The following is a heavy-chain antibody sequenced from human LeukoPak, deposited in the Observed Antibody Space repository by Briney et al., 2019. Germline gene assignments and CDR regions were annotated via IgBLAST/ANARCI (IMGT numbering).Heavy chain of an antibody. Sequence: PPETLSLTCTVSGGTISSSSYYWGWIRQPPGKGLEWIGSIYYSGSTCYNPSLKSRVTISVDTSKNQFSLKLSSMTAADTAVYYCASGWELRRGDAFDIWGQGTMVTVSS. CDR1: GGTISSSSYY. J-gene: IGHJ3*02. V-gene: IGHV4-39*01. D-gene: IGHD1-26*01. CDR2: IYYSGST. CDR3: ASGWELRRGDAFDI.